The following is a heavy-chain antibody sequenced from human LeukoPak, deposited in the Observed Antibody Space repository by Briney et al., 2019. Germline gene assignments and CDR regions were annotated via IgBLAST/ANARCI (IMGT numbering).Heavy chain of an antibody. V-gene: IGHV3-74*01. CDR3: ARGAYYYDSSGYYYPVLDY. Sequence: PGGSLRLSCAASGFTFNNYWMHWVRQAPGKGLVWVSRIKSDGKITTYADSVKGRFTTSRDNAKNTFYLQMNSLRVEDTAVYYCARGAYYYDSSGYYYPVLDYWGQGTLVTVSS. D-gene: IGHD3-22*01. CDR2: IKSDGKIT. J-gene: IGHJ4*02. CDR1: GFTFNNYW.